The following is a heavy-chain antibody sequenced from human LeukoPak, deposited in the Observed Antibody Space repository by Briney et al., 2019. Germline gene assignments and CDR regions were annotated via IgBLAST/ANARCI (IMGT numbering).Heavy chain of an antibody. V-gene: IGHV4-59*12. CDR1: GGSISTYY. CDR3: ARGGVGPTTNWFDP. D-gene: IGHD1-26*01. J-gene: IGHJ5*02. Sequence: YPSETLSLTCSVSGGSISTYYWSWIRQPPGKGLEWIGYIYHTGSTYYNPSLASRVTISVDRSKNQFSLRLTSVTAADTAVFYCARGGVGPTTNWFDPWGQGTLVTVSS. CDR2: IYHTGST.